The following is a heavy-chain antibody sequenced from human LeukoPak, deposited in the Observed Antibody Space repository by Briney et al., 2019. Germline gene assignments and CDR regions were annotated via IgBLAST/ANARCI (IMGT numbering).Heavy chain of an antibody. D-gene: IGHD6-6*01. J-gene: IGHJ4*02. CDR3: ARHKQLPSGYFDY. V-gene: IGHV4-39*01. CDR2: LDYSGST. Sequence: SETLSLTCTVSGGSISSSRDYWAWIRQSPGKGLEWIGTLDYSGSTYYNPSLKSRVTVSVDTTKNHFSLKLSSVTAADTAVYYCARHKQLPSGYFDYWGQGTLVTVSS. CDR1: GGSISSSRDY.